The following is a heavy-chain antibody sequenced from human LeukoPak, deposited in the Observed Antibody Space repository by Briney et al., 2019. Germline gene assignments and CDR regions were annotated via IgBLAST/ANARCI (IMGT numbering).Heavy chain of an antibody. V-gene: IGHV3-74*01. CDR3: ARGISMDV. J-gene: IGHJ6*02. CDR2: IKTDGRVT. CDR1: GFTFSNHW. Sequence: RAGGSLRLSCAASGFTFSNHWIHWVRQAPGKGLVWVSRIKTDGRVTNYADSVEGRFTISRDNAKNTVYLQMNSLRVEETAIYYCARGISMDVWGQGTTVTVSS.